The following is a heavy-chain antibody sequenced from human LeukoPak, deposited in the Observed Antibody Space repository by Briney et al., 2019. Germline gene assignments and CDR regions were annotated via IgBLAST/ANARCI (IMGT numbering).Heavy chain of an antibody. D-gene: IGHD2-21*02. CDR2: VSGSGTHT. J-gene: IGHJ4*02. CDR3: AKDRVAWVTLGFYFAY. V-gene: IGHV3-23*01. Sequence: PGGSLRLPCAATGFTFSNYAMAWVRQAPGKGLEWISAVSGSGTHTYYADSVKGRFIVSRDNSKSTLYLQMDSLRAEDTAVYYCAKDRVAWVTLGFYFAYWGQGSLVTVSS. CDR1: GFTFSNYA.